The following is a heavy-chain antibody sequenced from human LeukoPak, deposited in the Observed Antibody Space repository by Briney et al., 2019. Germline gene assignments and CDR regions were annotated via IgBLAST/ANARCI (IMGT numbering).Heavy chain of an antibody. CDR2: IIPIFGTA. J-gene: IGHJ5*02. CDR1: GGTFSSYA. D-gene: IGHD6-6*01. V-gene: IGHV1-69*06. CDR3: ARDLKARSIAARHNRDNWFDP. Sequence: ASVKVSCKASGGTFSSYAISWVRQAPGQGLEWMGGIIPIFGTANYAQKFQGRVTITADKSTSTAYMELSSLRSEDTAVYYCARDLKARSIAARHNRDNWFDPWGQGTLVTVSS.